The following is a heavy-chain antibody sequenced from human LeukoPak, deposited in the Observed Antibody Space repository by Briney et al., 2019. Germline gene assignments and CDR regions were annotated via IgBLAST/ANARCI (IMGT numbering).Heavy chain of an antibody. CDR3: ASDSGAGFDY. Sequence: PSETLSLTCTVSGGSISSGDYYWSWIRQPPGKGLEWIGYIYYSGSTYYNPSLKSRVTISVDTSKNQSSLKLSSVTAADTSVYYCASDSGAGFDYWGQGTLVTVSS. V-gene: IGHV4-30-4*08. J-gene: IGHJ4*02. CDR2: IYYSGST. D-gene: IGHD2-15*01. CDR1: GGSISSGDYY.